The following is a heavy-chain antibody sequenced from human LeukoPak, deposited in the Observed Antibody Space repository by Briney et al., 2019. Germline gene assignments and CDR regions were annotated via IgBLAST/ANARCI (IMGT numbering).Heavy chain of an antibody. Sequence: GGSLRLSCAASGFTFDISAMNWVRQAPGKGLEWVSAISGSGGSTYYADSVKRRFTISRDNSKNTVYLQINSLRAEDTAVYYCAKDLGAYRLFQNWGQGTLVTVSS. CDR3: AKDLGAYRLFQN. CDR1: GFTFDISA. J-gene: IGHJ1*01. CDR2: ISGSGGST. D-gene: IGHD4/OR15-4a*01. V-gene: IGHV3-23*01.